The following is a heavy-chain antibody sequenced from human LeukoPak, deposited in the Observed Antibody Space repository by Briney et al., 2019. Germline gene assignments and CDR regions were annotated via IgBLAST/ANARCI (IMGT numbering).Heavy chain of an antibody. CDR2: ISDSGANT. CDR3: AKSMTLQWRGFFDL. J-gene: IGHJ2*01. V-gene: IGHV3-23*01. Sequence: GGSLRLSCAASGFTFSTYAMGWVRQAPGKGLEWFSTISDSGANTYHADSVRGRLTISRDNSKNTLYLQKNSLRADDTAIYYCAKSMTLQWRGFFDLWGRGTHVTVSS. CDR1: GFTFSTYA. D-gene: IGHD6-19*01.